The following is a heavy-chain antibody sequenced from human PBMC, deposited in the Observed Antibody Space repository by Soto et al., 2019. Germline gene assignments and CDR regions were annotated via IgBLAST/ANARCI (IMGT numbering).Heavy chain of an antibody. D-gene: IGHD6-19*01. CDR1: GFTFSSYS. CDR3: AGDLGSGWPPVFDY. Sequence: GGSLRLSCAASGFTFSSYSMNWVRQAPGKGLEWVSSISSSSSYIYYADSVKGRFTISRDNAKNLLYLQMNSLRAEDTALYYCAGDLGSGWPPVFDYGGQGTLVTVSS. J-gene: IGHJ4*02. CDR2: ISSSSSYI. V-gene: IGHV3-21*01.